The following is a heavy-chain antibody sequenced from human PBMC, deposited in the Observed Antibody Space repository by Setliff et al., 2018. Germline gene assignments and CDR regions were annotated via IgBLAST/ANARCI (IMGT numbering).Heavy chain of an antibody. V-gene: IGHV1-46*01. J-gene: IGHJ4*02. CDR1: GYVFTGYY. D-gene: IGHD2-21*01. Sequence: ASVKVSCKASGYVFTGYYIHWVRHAPGQGFEWMGSVNPRTGSTAYAARFQGRTTMTRDTSATTVYMTLGSLRSDDTAVYFCARDAVSNFDRGDSPAYWGRGTLVTVSS. CDR2: VNPRTGST. CDR3: ARDAVSNFDRGDSPAY.